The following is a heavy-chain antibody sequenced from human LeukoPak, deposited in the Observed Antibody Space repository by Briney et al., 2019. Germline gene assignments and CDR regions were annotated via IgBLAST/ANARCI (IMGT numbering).Heavy chain of an antibody. CDR3: ARGRGGIAARLDY. Sequence: AGGPLRLSYAASGFTFSSYAMHWVRQAPGKGLEWVAVISYDGSNKYYADSVKGRFTISRDNSKNTLYLQMNSLRAEDTAVYYCARGRGGIAARLDYWGQGTLVTVSS. D-gene: IGHD6-6*01. CDR2: ISYDGSNK. CDR1: GFTFSSYA. V-gene: IGHV3-30-3*01. J-gene: IGHJ4*02.